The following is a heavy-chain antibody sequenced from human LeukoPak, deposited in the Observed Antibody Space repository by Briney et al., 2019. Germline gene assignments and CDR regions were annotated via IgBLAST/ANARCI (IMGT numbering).Heavy chain of an antibody. Sequence: SETLSLTCTVSGGSISRSRYYWGWIRQPPGKGLEWIGSVYYSGNTYYNPSLKSRVTISVDTSKNQFSLNLTSVTAADTAVYYCARTARDSSSWYFNWFDPWGQGTLVTVSS. CDR1: GGSISRSRYY. J-gene: IGHJ5*02. CDR2: VYYSGNT. V-gene: IGHV4-39*07. D-gene: IGHD6-13*01. CDR3: ARTARDSSSWYFNWFDP.